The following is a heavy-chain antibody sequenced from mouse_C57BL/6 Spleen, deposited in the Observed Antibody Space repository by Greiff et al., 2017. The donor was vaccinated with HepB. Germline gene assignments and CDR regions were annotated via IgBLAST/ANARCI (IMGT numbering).Heavy chain of an antibody. J-gene: IGHJ4*01. CDR3: AREGIYYDYDDYYAMDY. CDR2: INPGSGGT. CDR1: GYTFTSYW. V-gene: IGHV1-53*01. Sequence: QVQLQQPGTELVKPGASVKLSCKASGYTFTSYWMHWVKQRPGQGLEWIGVINPGSGGTNYNEKFKGKATLTADKSSSTAYMQLSSLTSEDSAVYFCAREGIYYDYDDYYAMDYWGQGTSVTVSS. D-gene: IGHD2-4*01.